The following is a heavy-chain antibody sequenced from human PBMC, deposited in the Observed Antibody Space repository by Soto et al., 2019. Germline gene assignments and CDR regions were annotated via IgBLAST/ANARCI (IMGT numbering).Heavy chain of an antibody. CDR2: IRSKANSYAT. CDR1: GFTFSGSA. CDR3: TSWFVSKAGPDLNWFDP. D-gene: IGHD3-10*01. V-gene: IGHV3-73*01. Sequence: GGSLRLSCAASGFTFSGSAMHWVRQASGKGLEWVGRIRSKANSYATAYAASVKGRFTISRDDSKNTAYLQMNSLKTEDTAVYYCTSWFVSKAGPDLNWFDPWGQGTLVTVSS. J-gene: IGHJ5*02.